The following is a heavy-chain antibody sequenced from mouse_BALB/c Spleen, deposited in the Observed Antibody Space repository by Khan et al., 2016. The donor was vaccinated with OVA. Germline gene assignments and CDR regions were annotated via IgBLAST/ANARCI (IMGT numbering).Heavy chain of an antibody. CDR1: GYSITSDSA. CDR3: ARGVRLTY. J-gene: IGHJ3*01. V-gene: IGHV3-2*02. Sequence: VQLQQSGPGLVKPSQSLSLTCTVTGYSITSDSAWNWIRQFPGNKLEWMGYINYSGSTSYHPSLKSRFSITRDTSKNQFFLQLNSVTTEDTATYFGARGVRLTYWGQGTLVTVSA. CDR2: INYSGST. D-gene: IGHD2-14*01.